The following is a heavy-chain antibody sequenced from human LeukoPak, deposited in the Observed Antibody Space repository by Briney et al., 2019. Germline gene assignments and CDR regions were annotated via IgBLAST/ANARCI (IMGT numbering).Heavy chain of an antibody. D-gene: IGHD3-22*01. CDR1: GFTFSRYD. J-gene: IGHJ6*02. CDR2: IGTGGDT. V-gene: IGHV3-13*01. Sequence: GGSLRLSCAASGFTFSRYDMHWVRQPIGKGLEWVSAIGTGGDTYYLDSVKGRFTISRENAKSSLYLQMNSLSAGDTAVYYCARGPRYGSSDYPNYGMDVWGQGTTVTVSS. CDR3: ARGPRYGSSDYPNYGMDV.